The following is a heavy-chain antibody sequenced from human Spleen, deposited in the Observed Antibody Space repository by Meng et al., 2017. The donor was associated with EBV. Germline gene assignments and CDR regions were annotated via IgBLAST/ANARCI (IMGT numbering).Heavy chain of an antibody. CDR3: ASQGDEEGPVRY. V-gene: IGHV4-34*01. CDR1: GGSFSYFY. Sequence: QVHLQQWGAGLLKPSXXLSPPCGVSGGSFSYFYWTWIRQPPGKGRECIGEINHSGSTIYSASLKSRITMSVDTSKNQVSLKLNSVTAADTAVYYCASQGDEEGPVRYGGQGTLVTVSS. CDR2: INHSGST. J-gene: IGHJ4*02.